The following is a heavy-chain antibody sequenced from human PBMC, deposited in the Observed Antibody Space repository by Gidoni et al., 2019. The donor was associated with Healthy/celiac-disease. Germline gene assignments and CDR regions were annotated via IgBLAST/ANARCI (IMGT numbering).Heavy chain of an antibody. D-gene: IGHD6-19*01. CDR2: ISSSSSTI. CDR3: ARGDLGYSSGRRSGFDY. V-gene: IGHV3-48*02. Sequence: EVQLVESGGGLVQPGGSLRLSCAASGFTFSSYSMNWVRQAPGKGLEWVSYISSSSSTIYYTDSVKGRFTISRDNAKNSLYLQMNSLRDEDTAVYYCARGDLGYSSGRRSGFDYWGQGTLVTVSS. CDR1: GFTFSSYS. J-gene: IGHJ4*02.